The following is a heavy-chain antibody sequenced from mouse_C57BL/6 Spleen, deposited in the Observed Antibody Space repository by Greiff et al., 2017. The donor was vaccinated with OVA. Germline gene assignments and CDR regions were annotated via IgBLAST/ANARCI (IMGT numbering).Heavy chain of an antibody. Sequence: QVQLQQSGAELVRPGTSVKVSCTASGYAFTDYLIEWVKQRPGQGLEWIGVISPGSGGTYYNEKLKGKATMTADNSSNTAYMQLSDQTSEDSAVYFWAREGDWYFDVWGTGTTVTVSS. V-gene: IGHV1-54*01. CDR2: ISPGSGGT. CDR3: AREGDWYFDV. CDR1: GYAFTDYL. J-gene: IGHJ1*03.